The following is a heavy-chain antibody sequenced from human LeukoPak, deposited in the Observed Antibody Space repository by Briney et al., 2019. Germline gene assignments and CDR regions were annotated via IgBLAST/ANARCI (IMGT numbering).Heavy chain of an antibody. Sequence: SETLSLTCNASGDSMTSHSWTWIRQSPGKSLEWIGYVFYSGVTDYNPSLKSRVTISIDTSELQFSLRLTSVTVADTAVYYCTRDAHRSNWYFDVWGRGTLVTVSS. V-gene: IGHV4-59*11. D-gene: IGHD6-13*01. J-gene: IGHJ2*01. CDR2: VFYSGVT. CDR1: GDSMTSHS. CDR3: TRDAHRSNWYFDV.